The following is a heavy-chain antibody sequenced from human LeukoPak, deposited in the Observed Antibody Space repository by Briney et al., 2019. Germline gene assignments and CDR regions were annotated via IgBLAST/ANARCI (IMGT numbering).Heavy chain of an antibody. V-gene: IGHV4-39*01. CDR3: ARRMSSSWYFDY. D-gene: IGHD6-13*01. Sequence: SETLSLTCTVSGGSISKSSYYWGWIRQPPGKGLKWIGHIHYSGTTHYNPSLKSRVTISVDTSKNQFSLKLSSVIAADTAMYYCARRMSSSWYFDYWGQGTLVTVSS. J-gene: IGHJ4*02. CDR1: GGSISKSSYY. CDR2: IHYSGTT.